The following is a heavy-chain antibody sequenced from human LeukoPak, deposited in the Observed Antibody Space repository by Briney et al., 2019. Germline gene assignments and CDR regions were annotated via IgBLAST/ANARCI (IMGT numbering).Heavy chain of an antibody. D-gene: IGHD3-22*01. Sequence: GASVKVSCKASGYTFTSYGISWVRQAPGQGLEWMGWISAYNGNTNYAQKLQGRVTMTTDTSTSTAYIELRSLRSDDTAVYYCARPIYDSNGPVAFDIWGQGTMVTVSS. CDR3: ARPIYDSNGPVAFDI. V-gene: IGHV1-18*01. CDR1: GYTFTSYG. CDR2: ISAYNGNT. J-gene: IGHJ3*02.